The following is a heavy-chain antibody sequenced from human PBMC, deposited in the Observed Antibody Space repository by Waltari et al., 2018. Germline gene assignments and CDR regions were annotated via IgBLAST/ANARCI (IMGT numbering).Heavy chain of an antibody. V-gene: IGHV1-69*12. J-gene: IGHJ3*02. CDR3: ARGADMIVVVRGAFDI. CDR2: IIPIFGTA. D-gene: IGHD3-22*01. Sequence: QVQLVQSGAEVKKPGSSVKVSCKASGGTFSSYAISWVRQAPGQGLEGMGGIIPIFGTANYAQKFQGRVTITADESTSTAYMELSSLRSEDTAVYYCARGADMIVVVRGAFDIWGQGTMVTVSS. CDR1: GGTFSSYA.